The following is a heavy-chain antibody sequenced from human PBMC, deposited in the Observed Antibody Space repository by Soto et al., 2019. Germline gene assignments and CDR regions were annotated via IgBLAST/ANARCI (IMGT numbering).Heavy chain of an antibody. CDR3: AREDSITMIVVVTPGAFDI. CDR1: GYTFTSYG. J-gene: IGHJ3*02. CDR2: ISAYNGNT. Sequence: SGYTFTSYGISWVRQAPGQGLEWMGWISAYNGNTNYAQKLQGRVTMTTETSTSTAYMELRSLRSDDTAVYYCAREDSITMIVVVTPGAFDIWGQGTMVTVS. V-gene: IGHV1-18*01. D-gene: IGHD3-22*01.